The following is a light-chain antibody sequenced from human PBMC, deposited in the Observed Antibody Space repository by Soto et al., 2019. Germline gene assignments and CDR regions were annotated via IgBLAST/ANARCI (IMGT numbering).Light chain of an antibody. CDR2: KVS. V-gene: IGKV2-30*02. CDR1: QSLVHSDGNTY. Sequence: DVVMTQSPLSLPVTLGQPASISCRSSQSLVHSDGNTYLNWFQQRPGQSPRRLIYKVSQRVSGVPDRFSGSGSGTDFTLKISRVEAEDVGVYYCMQGTHWPPWTFGQGTKVEIK. J-gene: IGKJ1*01. CDR3: MQGTHWPPWT.